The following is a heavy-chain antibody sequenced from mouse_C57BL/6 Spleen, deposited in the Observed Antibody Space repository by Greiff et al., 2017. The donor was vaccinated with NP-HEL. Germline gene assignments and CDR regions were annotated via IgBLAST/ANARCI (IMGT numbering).Heavy chain of an antibody. CDR3: ARHGLGAMDY. CDR1: GFTFSSYG. CDR2: ISSGGSYT. V-gene: IGHV5-6*01. Sequence: EVQGVESGGDLVKPGGSLKLSCAASGFTFSSYGMSWVRQTPDKRLEWVATISSGGSYTYYPDSVKGRFTISRDNAKNTLYLQMSSLKSEDTAMYYCARHGLGAMDYWGQGTSVTVSS. J-gene: IGHJ4*01.